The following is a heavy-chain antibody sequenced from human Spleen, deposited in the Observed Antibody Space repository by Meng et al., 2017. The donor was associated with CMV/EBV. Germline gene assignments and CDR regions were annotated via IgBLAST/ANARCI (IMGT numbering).Heavy chain of an antibody. J-gene: IGHJ3*02. CDR1: EFTASSNY. CDR3: ARARSSWYPDGFDI. Sequence: GESLKISCAASEFTASSNYMTWVRQAPGKGLEWVSVIYSGGSTYFADSVKGRFTISRDSSKNTLYLQMNSLRPEDTAVYYCARARSSWYPDGFDIWGQGTMVTVSS. D-gene: IGHD6-13*01. V-gene: IGHV3-66*02. CDR2: IYSGGST.